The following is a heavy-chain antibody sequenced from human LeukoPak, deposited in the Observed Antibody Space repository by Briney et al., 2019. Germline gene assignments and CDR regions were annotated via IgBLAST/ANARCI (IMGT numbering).Heavy chain of an antibody. J-gene: IGHJ5*02. CDR3: ARQRTVEYYDFWSGYFYWFDP. D-gene: IGHD3-3*01. CDR1: GGSISSSSYY. V-gene: IGHV4-39*01. CDR2: IYYSGST. Sequence: SETLSLTCTVSGGSISSSSYYWGWIRQPPGKGLEWIGSIYYSGSTYYNPSLKSRVTISVDTSKNQFSLKLSSVTAADTAVYYCARQRTVEYYDFWSGYFYWFDPWGQGTLDTVSS.